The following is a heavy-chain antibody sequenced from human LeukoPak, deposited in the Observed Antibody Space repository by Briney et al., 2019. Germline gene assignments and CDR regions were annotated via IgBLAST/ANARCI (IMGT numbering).Heavy chain of an antibody. J-gene: IGHJ5*02. V-gene: IGHV4-61*08. CDR1: GGSISSGGYY. CDR2: IYYSGST. D-gene: IGHD1-1*01. CDR3: ARITTEYWFDP. Sequence: PSETLSLTCTVSGGSISSGGYYWSWIRQPPGKGLEWIGYIYYSGSTNYNPSLKSRVTISVDTSKNQFSLKLSSVTAADTAVYYCARITTEYWFDPWGQGTLVTVSS.